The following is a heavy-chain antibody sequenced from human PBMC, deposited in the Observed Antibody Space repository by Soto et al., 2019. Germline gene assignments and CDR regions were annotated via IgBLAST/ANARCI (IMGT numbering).Heavy chain of an antibody. CDR3: VKGSEVARQELDY. V-gene: IGHV3-30*18. J-gene: IGHJ4*02. CDR2: ISFDGSDK. Sequence: QVQLVESGGGVVQPGRSLRLSCAASGFSFSNCGMHWVRQAPGKGLEWVAAISFDGSDKYYLESVKGRFTISRDNSKNPLFLQMNSLRVEDTAVYYCVKGSEVARQELDYWGQGTLVTVSS. CDR1: GFSFSNCG. D-gene: IGHD2-15*01.